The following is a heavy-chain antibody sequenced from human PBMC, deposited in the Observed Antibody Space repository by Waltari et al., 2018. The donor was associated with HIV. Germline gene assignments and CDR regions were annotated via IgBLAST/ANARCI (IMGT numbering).Heavy chain of an antibody. Sequence: QVQLQQWGAGLLKPSETLSLTCAVYGGSFSGYYWSWLRQPPGKGLEWIGEITKCGRTHNNPSLRSRGTISVYTSKTQVSLKLSSVTAADTAVYYCARQEVGGWYDGWGQGTLVTVSS. CDR2: ITKCGRT. V-gene: IGHV4-34*04. J-gene: IGHJ4*02. CDR1: GGSFSGYY. D-gene: IGHD6-19*01. CDR3: ARQEVGGWYDG.